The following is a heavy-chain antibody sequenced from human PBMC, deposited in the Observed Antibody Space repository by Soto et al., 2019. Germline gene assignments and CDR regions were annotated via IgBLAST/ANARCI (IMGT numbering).Heavy chain of an antibody. J-gene: IGHJ6*02. D-gene: IGHD3-9*01. CDR1: GFTFSSYG. CDR3: ARRNYDILSGEVRYYYYGMDV. CDR2: IWYDGSNK. Sequence: GGSLRLSCAASGFTFSSYGMHWVRQAPGKGLEWVAVIWYDGSNKYYADSVKGRFTISRDNSKNTLYLQMNSLRAEDTAVYYGARRNYDILSGEVRYYYYGMDVWGQGTTVTVSS. V-gene: IGHV3-33*01.